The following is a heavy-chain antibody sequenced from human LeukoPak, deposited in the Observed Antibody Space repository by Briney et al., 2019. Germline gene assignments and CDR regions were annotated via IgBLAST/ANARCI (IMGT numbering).Heavy chain of an antibody. Sequence: ASVKVSCKASGYTFNNYAVNWVRQAPGQGLEWMGWINTNTEIPTYAQGFTGRFVFSLDTSVSTAYLQISSLKAEDTAIYYCARSPYYDSGGGDYWGQGTLVTVSS. CDR2: INTNTEIP. CDR3: ARSPYYDSGGGDY. D-gene: IGHD3-22*01. CDR1: GYTFNNYA. J-gene: IGHJ4*02. V-gene: IGHV7-4-1*02.